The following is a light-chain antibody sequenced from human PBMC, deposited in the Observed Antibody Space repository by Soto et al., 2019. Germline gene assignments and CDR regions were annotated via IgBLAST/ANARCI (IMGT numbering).Light chain of an antibody. V-gene: IGLV2-11*01. CDR2: DVS. J-gene: IGLJ1*01. CDR3: SSYAGTYTYV. Sequence: QSTLTQPRSVSGSPGQSVTISCTGTSTDVGGYDYVSWYQQHPGKAPKLMIYDVSKRPSGVPARFSGSKSGNTASLTVSGLQAGDEADYYCSSYAGTYTYVFGTGTKLTVL. CDR1: STDVGGYDY.